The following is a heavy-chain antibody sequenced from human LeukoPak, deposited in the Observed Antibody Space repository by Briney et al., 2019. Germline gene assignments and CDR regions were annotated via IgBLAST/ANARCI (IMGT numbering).Heavy chain of an antibody. D-gene: IGHD6-19*01. V-gene: IGHV3-21*01. CDR3: ARESIAVAGTLDY. CDR1: GFTFSSYS. J-gene: IGHJ4*02. Sequence: GRSLRLSCAASGFTFSSYSMNWVRQAPGKGLEWVSSISSSSSYIYYADSVKGRFTISRDNAKNSLYLQMNSLRAEDTAVYYCARESIAVAGTLDYWGQGTLVTVSS. CDR2: ISSSSSYI.